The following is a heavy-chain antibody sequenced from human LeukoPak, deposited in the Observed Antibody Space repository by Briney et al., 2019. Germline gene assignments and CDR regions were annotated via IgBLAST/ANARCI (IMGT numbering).Heavy chain of an antibody. Sequence: GGSLSLSCAASGFTFSSYAMSWVRQAPGKGLEWVSAISGSGGSTYYADSVKGRFTISRDNSKNTLYLQMNSLRAEDTAVYYCAKDGGTYYYDSSGYKFWGQGTLVTVSS. CDR1: GFTFSSYA. CDR3: AKDGGTYYYDSSGYKF. D-gene: IGHD3-22*01. CDR2: ISGSGGST. J-gene: IGHJ4*02. V-gene: IGHV3-23*01.